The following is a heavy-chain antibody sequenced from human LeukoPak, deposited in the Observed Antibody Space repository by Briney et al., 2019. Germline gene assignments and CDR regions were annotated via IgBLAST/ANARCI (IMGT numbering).Heavy chain of an antibody. CDR3: ARDGVLLWFGELS. Sequence: GGSLRLSCAASGFTFSSNYMSWVRQAPGKGLEGVSVIYSGGSTYYSDSVKGRLTISRDNSKTTLYLQMNSLRAEDMAVYYCARDGVLLWFGELSWGQGTLVTVSS. CDR2: IYSGGST. J-gene: IGHJ4*02. CDR1: GFTFSSNY. V-gene: IGHV3-66*01. D-gene: IGHD3-10*01.